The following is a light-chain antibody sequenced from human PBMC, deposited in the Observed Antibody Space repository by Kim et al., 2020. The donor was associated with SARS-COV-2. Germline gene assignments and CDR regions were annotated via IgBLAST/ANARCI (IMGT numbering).Light chain of an antibody. V-gene: IGLV3-1*01. CDR2: QDT. CDR3: QAWDSSTVV. CDR1: KLGDKY. J-gene: IGLJ2*01. Sequence: VSPGQTARITCSGDKLGDKYACWYQQKPGQSPVLVIYQDTKRPSGIHERFSGSNSGNTATLTISGTQAMDEADYYCQAWDSSTVVFGGGTKLTVL.